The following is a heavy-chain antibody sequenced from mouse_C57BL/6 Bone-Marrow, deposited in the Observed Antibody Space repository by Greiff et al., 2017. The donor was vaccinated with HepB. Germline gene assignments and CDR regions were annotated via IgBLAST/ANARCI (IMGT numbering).Heavy chain of an antibody. J-gene: IGHJ2*01. CDR2: IDPETGGT. D-gene: IGHD1-1*01. CDR3: TRSKVPYYYGRRGFDD. V-gene: IGHV1-15*01. Sequence: QVQLKESGAELVRPGASVTLSCKASGYTFTDYEMHWVKQTPVHGLEWIGAIDPETGGTAYNQKFKGKAILTADKSSSTAYMELRSLTSEDSAVYYCTRSKVPYYYGRRGFDDWGQGTTLTVSS. CDR1: GYTFTDYE.